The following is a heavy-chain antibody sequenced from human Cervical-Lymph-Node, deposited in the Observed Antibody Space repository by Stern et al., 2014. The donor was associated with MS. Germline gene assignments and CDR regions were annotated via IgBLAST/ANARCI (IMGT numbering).Heavy chain of an antibody. V-gene: IGHV1-8*01. Sequence: VQLVESGAEVKKPGASVKVSCKASGYTFGNYGISWVRQVAGQGLEWMGWMNSYSGDTGFARNFQGRVTLTWNTGINTAYLHMRSLRFEDTAMYYCARGRDLDYWGQGTLVTASS. CDR3: ARGRDLDY. CDR2: MNSYSGDT. CDR1: GYTFGNYG. J-gene: IGHJ4*02.